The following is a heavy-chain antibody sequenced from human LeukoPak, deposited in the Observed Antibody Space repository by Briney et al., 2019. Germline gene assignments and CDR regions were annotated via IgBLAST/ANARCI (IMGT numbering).Heavy chain of an antibody. CDR3: ASGAGYCSSTSCLNWFDP. CDR2: INHSGST. V-gene: IGHV4-34*01. Sequence: SETLSLTCAVYGGSFSGYYWSWIRQPPGKGLEWIGEINHSGSTNYNTSLKSRVAKSVDTSKNQFSRKLSSVTAADTAVYYCASGAGYCSSTSCLNWFDPWGQGTLVTVSS. D-gene: IGHD2-2*01. J-gene: IGHJ5*02. CDR1: GGSFSGYY.